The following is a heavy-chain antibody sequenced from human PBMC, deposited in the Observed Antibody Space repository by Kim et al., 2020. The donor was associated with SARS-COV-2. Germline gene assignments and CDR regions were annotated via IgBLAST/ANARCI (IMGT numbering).Heavy chain of an antibody. J-gene: IGHJ2*01. CDR3: ARRGAVAGRRYWYFDL. Sequence: SETLSLTCTVSGGSISSSSYYWGWIRQPPGKGLEWIGSIYYSGSTYYNPSLKSRVTISVDTSKNQFSLKLSSVTAADTAVYYCARRGAVAGRRYWYFDLWGRGTLVTVSS. CDR2: IYYSGST. CDR1: GGSISSSSYY. D-gene: IGHD6-19*01. V-gene: IGHV4-39*01.